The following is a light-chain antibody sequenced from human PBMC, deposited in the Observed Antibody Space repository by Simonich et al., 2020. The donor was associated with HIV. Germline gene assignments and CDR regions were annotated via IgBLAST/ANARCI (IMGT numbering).Light chain of an antibody. CDR2: EVT. CDR3: SSYAGSNNLV. CDR1: SSDVGGYNY. J-gene: IGLJ2*01. Sequence: QSALTQPPSASGSPGQSVTFSCTGTSSDVGGYNYVSWYQQHPGKAPKRMIYEVTKRPSGVPDRFSASKSGNTASLTVSALQAEDEADYYCSSYAGSNNLVFGGGTKLTVL. V-gene: IGLV2-8*01.